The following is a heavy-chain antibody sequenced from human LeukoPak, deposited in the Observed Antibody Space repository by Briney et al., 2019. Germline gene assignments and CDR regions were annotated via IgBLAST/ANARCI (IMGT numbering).Heavy chain of an antibody. V-gene: IGHV3-23*01. D-gene: IGHD6-13*01. Sequence: GSLRLSCAASGFIFSSYAMSWVRQAPGKGLEWVSAISGSGDSTYYADSVRGRFTISRDYSKNTLFLQMNSLRAEDTAVYYCAKDRQQQLVLDYFDYWGQGTLVTVSS. CDR1: GFIFSSYA. CDR3: AKDRQQQLVLDYFDY. CDR2: ISGSGDST. J-gene: IGHJ4*02.